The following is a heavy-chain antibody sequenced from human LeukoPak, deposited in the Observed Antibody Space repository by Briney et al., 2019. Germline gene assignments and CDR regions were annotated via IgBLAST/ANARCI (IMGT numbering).Heavy chain of an antibody. CDR2: IYHSGST. J-gene: IGHJ6*03. D-gene: IGHD2-8*01. Sequence: SETLSLTCTVSGYSISSGYYWGWIRQPPGKGLEWFGRIYHSGSTYYNPSLKSRVTISVDTSKNQFSLKLSSVTAADTAVYYCARGMGYDDYYYYYYMDVWGKGTTVTVSS. CDR3: ARGMGYDDYYYYYYMDV. V-gene: IGHV4-38-2*02. CDR1: GYSISSGYY.